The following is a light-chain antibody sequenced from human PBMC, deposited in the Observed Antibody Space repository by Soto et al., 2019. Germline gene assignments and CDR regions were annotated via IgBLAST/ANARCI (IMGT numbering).Light chain of an antibody. J-gene: IGKJ1*01. CDR3: QQDGSSPTT. Sequence: ETVLTQSPGTLSLSPGERATLSCRASQSVFNNHIGWYQQKPGQAPRRLIFGASFRATGIPDRFSGSGSGTDFTLTISRLEPEDFAVYYCQQDGSSPTTFGQGTKVDIK. CDR2: GAS. CDR1: QSVFNNH. V-gene: IGKV3-20*01.